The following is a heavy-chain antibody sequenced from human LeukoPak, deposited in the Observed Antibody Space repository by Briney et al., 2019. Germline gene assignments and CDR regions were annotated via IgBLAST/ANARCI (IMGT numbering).Heavy chain of an antibody. Sequence: PGGSLRLSCAASGFTVSGTHMSWVRQAPGKGLEWVSVIFPGGTIFYSDSVKGRFAISRDNSKNTVYLQMNSLRAEDTAVYYCARTLRLHTPRASDIWGQGTMVTVSS. CDR2: IFPGGTI. CDR1: GFTVSGTH. J-gene: IGHJ3*02. CDR3: ARTLRLHTPRASDI. D-gene: IGHD5-24*01. V-gene: IGHV3-53*01.